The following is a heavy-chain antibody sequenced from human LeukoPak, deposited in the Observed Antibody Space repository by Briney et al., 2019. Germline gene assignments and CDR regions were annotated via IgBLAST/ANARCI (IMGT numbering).Heavy chain of an antibody. D-gene: IGHD3-10*02. Sequence: GGSLRLSCAASGFRFSTYSMNWVRQAPGKGLEWISYISHSGGAEHYTDSVKGRFTISRDNAKNALYLQMNSLRAEDAAVYFCARDYVFAFDYWSQGTLVTVSS. CDR1: GFRFSTYS. J-gene: IGHJ4*02. CDR2: ISHSGGAE. V-gene: IGHV3-48*01. CDR3: ARDYVFAFDY.